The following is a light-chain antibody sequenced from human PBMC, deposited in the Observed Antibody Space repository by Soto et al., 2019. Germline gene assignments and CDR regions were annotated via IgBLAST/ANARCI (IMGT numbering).Light chain of an antibody. V-gene: IGKV1-9*01. Sequence: DIPLTQSPSFLPASVGDRVTITCRASQGISNYLAWYQQKPGKAPGLLMYAASTWQRGVSSRFSGRGSVTEFTLTISNLQPEDFATYYCQQLNSYPLTVGGGTKVEIK. CDR3: QQLNSYPLT. CDR2: AAS. J-gene: IGKJ4*01. CDR1: QGISNY.